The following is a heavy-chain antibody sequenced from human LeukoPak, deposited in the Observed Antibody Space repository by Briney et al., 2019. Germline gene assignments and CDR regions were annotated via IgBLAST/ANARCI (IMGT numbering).Heavy chain of an antibody. CDR2: INPNSGVR. D-gene: IGHD6-13*01. CDR1: GYTFTGYY. CDR3: ARDPTRQQLVNDAFDI. Sequence: GASVKVSCQASGYTFTGYYMHWVRKARGQGLEWMGRINPNSGVRNYAQKFQGRVTMTRDTTTSTVYIEQSSLISEDTAVYSCARDPTRQQLVNDAFDIWGQGTMVTVSS. J-gene: IGHJ3*02. V-gene: IGHV1-2*06.